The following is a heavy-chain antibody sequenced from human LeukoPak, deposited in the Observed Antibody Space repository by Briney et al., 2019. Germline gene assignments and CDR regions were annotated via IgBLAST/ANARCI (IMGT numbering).Heavy chain of an antibody. CDR3: ARVQVVDDFWSGYYGYFDY. D-gene: IGHD3-3*01. V-gene: IGHV1-18*01. CDR2: ISGYNGDT. CDR1: DYTFSSYG. J-gene: IGHJ4*02. Sequence: ASLKVSCKASDYTFSSYGISWVRQAPGQGLEWMGWISGYNGDTKYAQKVQGRVTVTTDTSTGTAYMELRSLTSDDTAVYYCARVQVVDDFWSGYYGYFDYWGQGTLVTVSS.